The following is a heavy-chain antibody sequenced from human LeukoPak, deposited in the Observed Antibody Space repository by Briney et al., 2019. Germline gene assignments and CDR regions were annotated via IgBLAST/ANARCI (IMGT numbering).Heavy chain of an antibody. CDR2: IYYSRST. CDR3: ARADSSTFSVDV. J-gene: IGHJ6*04. CDR1: GGSISSSSYY. Sequence: PSETLSLTCTVSGGSISSSSYYWGWIRQPPGKGLEWIGRIYYSRSTYSNPSLKSRITISVATSKNQFSLKLSSVTAADTAVYSCARADSSTFSVDVWGKGTTVTVSS. V-gene: IGHV4-39*07. D-gene: IGHD6-13*01.